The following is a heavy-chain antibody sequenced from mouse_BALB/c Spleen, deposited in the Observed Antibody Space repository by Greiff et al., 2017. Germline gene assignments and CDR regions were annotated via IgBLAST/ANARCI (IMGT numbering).Heavy chain of an antibody. CDR1: GYSITSDYA. CDR2: ISYSGST. V-gene: IGHV3-2*02. J-gene: IGHJ3*01. Sequence: DVKLVESGPGLVKPSQSLSLTCTVTGYSITSDYAWNWIRQFPGNKLEWMGYISYSGSTSYNPSLKSRISITRDTSKNQFFLQLNSVTTEDTATYYCAREDGTGFAYWGQGTLVTVSA. CDR3: AREDGTGFAY. D-gene: IGHD1-1*01.